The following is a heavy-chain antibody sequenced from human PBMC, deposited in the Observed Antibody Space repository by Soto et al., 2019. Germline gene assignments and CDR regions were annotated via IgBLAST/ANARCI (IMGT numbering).Heavy chain of an antibody. Sequence: GGSLRLSCAASGFTFSSYAMSWVRQAPGKGLEWVSAISGSGGSTYYADSVKGRFTISRDNSKNTLCLQMNSLRAEDTAVYYCAKAYFGDYSGWFDPWGQGTLVTVSS. J-gene: IGHJ5*02. CDR3: AKAYFGDYSGWFDP. CDR1: GFTFSSYA. D-gene: IGHD4-17*01. V-gene: IGHV3-23*01. CDR2: ISGSGGST.